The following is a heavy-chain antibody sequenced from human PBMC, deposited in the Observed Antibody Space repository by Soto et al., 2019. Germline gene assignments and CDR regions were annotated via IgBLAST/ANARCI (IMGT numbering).Heavy chain of an antibody. CDR2: ISGSGGST. J-gene: IGHJ4*02. V-gene: IGHV3-23*01. CDR1: GFTFSSYA. CDR3: AKDGGYSGYDWEKYFDY. Sequence: GGSLRLSCAASGFTFSSYAMSWVRQAPGKWLEWVSAISGSGGSTYYADSVKGRFTISRDNSKNTLYLQMNSLRAEDTAVYYCAKDGGYSGYDWEKYFDYWGQGTLVTVSS. D-gene: IGHD5-12*01.